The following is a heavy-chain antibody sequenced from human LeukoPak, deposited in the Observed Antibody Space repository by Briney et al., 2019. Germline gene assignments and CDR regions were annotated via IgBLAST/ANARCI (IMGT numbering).Heavy chain of an antibody. Sequence: PSETLSLTCSVSGGSISDSNYYWGWIRQPPGRGLEWIANIYYSGSAYYSPSLKSRVTVSVDTSKNQFSLKLNSVTAADTAVYYCARDSRGWSYYYYGMDVWGQGTTVTVSS. V-gene: IGHV4-39*02. J-gene: IGHJ6*02. CDR1: GGSISDSNYY. CDR2: IYYSGSA. D-gene: IGHD6-19*01. CDR3: ARDSRGWSYYYYGMDV.